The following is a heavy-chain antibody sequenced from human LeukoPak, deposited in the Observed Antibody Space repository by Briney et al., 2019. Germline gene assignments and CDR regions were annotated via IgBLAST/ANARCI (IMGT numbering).Heavy chain of an antibody. V-gene: IGHV4-61*02. CDR1: GGSISSGSYY. CDR3: AREHPRGEVDDFDY. CDR2: IYTSGST. J-gene: IGHJ4*02. Sequence: SQTLSLTCTVSGGSISSGSYYWSWIRQPAGKGLEWIGRIYTSGSTNYNPSLKSRISISVDTSKNQFSLKLTSVTAADTAVYYCAREHPRGEVDDFDYWGQGTLVTVSS. D-gene: IGHD3-16*01.